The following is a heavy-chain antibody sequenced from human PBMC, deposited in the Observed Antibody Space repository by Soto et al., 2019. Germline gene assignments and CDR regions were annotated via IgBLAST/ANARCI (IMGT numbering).Heavy chain of an antibody. V-gene: IGHV3-30-3*01. CDR1: GFTFSSYA. CDR2: ISYDGSNK. J-gene: IGHJ6*02. CDR3: ARERVVPAPTDYYYYGMDV. D-gene: IGHD2-2*01. Sequence: GGSLRLSCAASGFTFSSYAMHWVRQAPGKGLEWVAVISYDGSNKYYADSVKGRFTISRDNSKNTLYLQMNSLRAEDTAVYYCARERVVPAPTDYYYYGMDVWGQGTTVTVSS.